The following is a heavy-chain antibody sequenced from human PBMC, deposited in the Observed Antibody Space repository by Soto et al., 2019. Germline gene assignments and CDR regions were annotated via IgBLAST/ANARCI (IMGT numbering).Heavy chain of an antibody. J-gene: IGHJ6*02. V-gene: IGHV1-58*01. D-gene: IGHD6-13*01. CDR2: IVVGSGNT. CDR1: GFTFTSSA. CDR3: AAAAGPLYGMDV. Sequence: SVKVSCKASGFTFTSSAVQWVRQARGQRLEWIGWIVVGSGNTNYAQKFQERVTITRDMSTSTAYMELSSLRSEDTAVYYCAAAAGPLYGMDVWGQGTTVTVSS.